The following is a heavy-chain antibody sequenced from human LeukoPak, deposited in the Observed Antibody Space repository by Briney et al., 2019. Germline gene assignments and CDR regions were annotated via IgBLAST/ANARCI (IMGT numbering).Heavy chain of an antibody. V-gene: IGHV3-7*05. CDR2: INQDGSVK. CDR1: GXSFSNYW. J-gene: IGHJ4*02. CDR3: ARGAPYRDSDDY. Sequence: PGGSLRLSCSASGXSFSNYWMSWVRQAPGKGLEWVANINQDGSVKSSVGSVKGRFTISRDNPKNSLYLQMNSLRVEDTAVYFCARGAPYRDSDDYWGQGTLVTVSS. D-gene: IGHD1-14*01.